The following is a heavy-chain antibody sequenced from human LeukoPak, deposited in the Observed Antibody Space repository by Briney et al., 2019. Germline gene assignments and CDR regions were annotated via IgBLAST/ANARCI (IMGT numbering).Heavy chain of an antibody. D-gene: IGHD2-2*02. CDR2: IYPGDSDT. CDR1: GYSFTSYW. CDR3: ARPPPYCSSTSCYTGRYFDY. J-gene: IGHJ4*02. Sequence: GESLKISCKGSGYSFTSYWIGWVRQMPGKGLEWMGIIYPGDSDTRYSPSFQGQVTISADKSISTAYLQWSSLNASDTAMYYCARPPPYCSSTSCYTGRYFDYWGQGTLVTVSS. V-gene: IGHV5-51*01.